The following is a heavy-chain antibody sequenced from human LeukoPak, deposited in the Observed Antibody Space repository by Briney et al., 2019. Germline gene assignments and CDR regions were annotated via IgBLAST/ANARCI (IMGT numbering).Heavy chain of an antibody. CDR1: GYTFTSYY. CDR2: INPSGGST. Sequence: ASVKVSCKASGYTFTSYYMHWVRQAPGQGLEWMGIINPSGGSTGYAQKFQGRVTMTRDMSTSTVYMELSSLRSEDTAVYYCARVGGAAAGTGHYMDVWGKGTTVTVSS. CDR3: ARVGGAAAGTGHYMDV. V-gene: IGHV1-46*01. J-gene: IGHJ6*03. D-gene: IGHD6-13*01.